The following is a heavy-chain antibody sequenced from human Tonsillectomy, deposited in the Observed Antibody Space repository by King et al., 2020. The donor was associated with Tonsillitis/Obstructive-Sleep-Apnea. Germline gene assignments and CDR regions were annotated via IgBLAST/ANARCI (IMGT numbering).Heavy chain of an antibody. Sequence: LQLQESGPGLVKPSETLSLTCTVSGGSVTNRRYYWGWIRQPPGKGLEWIGTIYHSGTTYYNPSLKSRVTISVDTSKNQFSLKLSSVPAADTAVYYWAIHGLEWLSSNGFDPWGQGTLVTVSS. CDR3: AIHGLEWLSSNGFDP. J-gene: IGHJ5*02. CDR1: GGSVTNRRYY. D-gene: IGHD3-3*01. V-gene: IGHV4-39*01. CDR2: IYHSGTT.